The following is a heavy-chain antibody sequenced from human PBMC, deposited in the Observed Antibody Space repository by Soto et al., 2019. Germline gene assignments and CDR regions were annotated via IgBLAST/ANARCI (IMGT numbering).Heavy chain of an antibody. CDR2: IRSRAHSYAT. Sequence: EVQLVQSGGGLVQPGGSLKLSCAASGFIFSDYTIHWVRQASGKGLDWVGRIRSRAHSYATEYAASVKGRFTISRDNSKNSAYLQMDSLKTEDTAVYYCTRRDPTGSGDVRGQGTKVTFS. CDR1: GFIFSDYT. D-gene: IGHD3-10*01. CDR3: TRRDPTGSGDV. J-gene: IGHJ6*02. V-gene: IGHV3-73*02.